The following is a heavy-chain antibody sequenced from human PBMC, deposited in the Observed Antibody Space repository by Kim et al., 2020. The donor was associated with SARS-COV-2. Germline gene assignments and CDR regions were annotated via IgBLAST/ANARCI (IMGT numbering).Heavy chain of an antibody. CDR3: ARVGAQGGH. V-gene: IGHV3-53*01. D-gene: IGHD1-26*01. CDR2: GVT. Sequence: GVTYSADSVTGRFTISRDNSKNTLYPQMNSPRAEETAVYYCARVGAQGGHWGQGTLVTVSS. J-gene: IGHJ4*02.